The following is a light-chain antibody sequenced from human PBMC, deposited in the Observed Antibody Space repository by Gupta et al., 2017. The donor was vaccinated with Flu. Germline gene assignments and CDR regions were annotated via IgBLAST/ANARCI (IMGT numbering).Light chain of an antibody. Sequence: EIVMTQSPPTLSVSPGEGATLSCRASQSVGRNMAWYRQKPGQAPRLLIYDASTRVSGVPARFSGSGFGTEFTLSISSLQSEDFAVYYRQQYNDWPLAFGGGTRVRLK. CDR2: DAS. CDR3: QQYNDWPLA. V-gene: IGKV3-15*01. J-gene: IGKJ4*01. CDR1: QSVGRN.